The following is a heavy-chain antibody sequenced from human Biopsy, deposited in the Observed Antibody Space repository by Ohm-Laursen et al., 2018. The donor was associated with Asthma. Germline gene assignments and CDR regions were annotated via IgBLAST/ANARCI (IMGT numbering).Heavy chain of an antibody. Sequence: TLSLTCSVSGGSVSSGNNSWTWIRQPPGKGLEWIGYMYHSGRTYYNPSLKSRVNISLDTSKNQFSLKLSSVTAADTAVYFCARRGGVRRYFDYWGQGTLVTVSS. CDR1: GGSVSSGNNS. D-gene: IGHD3-16*01. J-gene: IGHJ4*02. CDR3: ARRGGVRRYFDY. CDR2: MYHSGRT. V-gene: IGHV4-30-2*05.